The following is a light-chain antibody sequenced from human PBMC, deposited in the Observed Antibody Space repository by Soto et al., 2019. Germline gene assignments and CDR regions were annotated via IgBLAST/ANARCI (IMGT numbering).Light chain of an antibody. J-gene: IGLJ1*01. Sequence: QFVLAQRPSVVGAPGPGGTRPRARGSSKLGAGYDVHWYQQLPGTAPKLLIYGNSNRPSGVPDRFSGSKSGTSASLAITGLQAEDEADYYCQSYDSSLSGYVFGTGTKVTVL. V-gene: IGLV1-40*01. CDR2: GNS. CDR3: QSYDSSLSGYV. CDR1: SSKLGAGYD.